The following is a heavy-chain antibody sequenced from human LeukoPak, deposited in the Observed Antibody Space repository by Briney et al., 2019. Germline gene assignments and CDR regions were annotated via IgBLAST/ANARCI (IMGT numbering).Heavy chain of an antibody. V-gene: IGHV1-46*01. CDR1: GYTFTSYF. D-gene: IGHD3-16*01. J-gene: IGHJ4*02. CDR2: INPSGGDK. Sequence: GASVKVSCKASGYTFTSYFMHWVRQAPGQGLEWMGVINPSGGDKGYAQKFQGRLIMTRDTSTSTLYMELSSLTSEDSAVYYCARDLPTGYASMAYWGQGTLLIVSS. CDR3: ARDLPTGYASMAY.